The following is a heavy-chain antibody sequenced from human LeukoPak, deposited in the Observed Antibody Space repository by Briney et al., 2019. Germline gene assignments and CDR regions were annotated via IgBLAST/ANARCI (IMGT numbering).Heavy chain of an antibody. CDR3: ARYRSLGYDAFDI. CDR2: IYTSGST. D-gene: IGHD3-16*01. V-gene: IGHV4-4*07. CDR1: GNSFGDYY. J-gene: IGHJ3*02. Sequence: SETLSLTCTVSGNSFGDYYWSWIRQPAGKGLEWIGRIYTSGSTTYNPSLKSRVTMSVDTSKSQFSLNLMSVTAADTAVYYCARYRSLGYDAFDIWGQGTMVTVSS.